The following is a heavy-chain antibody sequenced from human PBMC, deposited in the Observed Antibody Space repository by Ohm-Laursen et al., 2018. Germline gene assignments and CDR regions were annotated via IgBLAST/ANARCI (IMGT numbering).Heavy chain of an antibody. CDR2: ISTYNGDT. D-gene: IGHD3-10*01. CDR1: GYTFNRYG. V-gene: IGHV1-18*01. Sequence: GASVKVSCKASGYTFNRYGISWVRQARGQGLEWLGWISTYNGDTSYPQKLQGRVTVTTDTSTGTAYMQLRNLTSDDTAVYYCARNYPDFDYWGQGTLVTVSS. CDR3: ARNYPDFDY. J-gene: IGHJ4*02.